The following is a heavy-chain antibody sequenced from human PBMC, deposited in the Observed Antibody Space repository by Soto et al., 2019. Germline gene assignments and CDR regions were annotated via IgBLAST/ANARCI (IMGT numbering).Heavy chain of an antibody. J-gene: IGHJ6*02. CDR1: GGTFSSYA. CDR3: ARHYDILTGYAIYYYYYYGMDV. D-gene: IGHD3-9*01. CDR2: IIPIFGTA. V-gene: IGHV1-69*13. Sequence: SVKVSCKASGGTFSSYAISWVRQAPGQGLEWMGGIIPIFGTANYAQKFQGRVTITADESTSTAYMELSSLRSEDTAVYYCARHYDILTGYAIYYYYYYGMDVWGQGPTVTVSS.